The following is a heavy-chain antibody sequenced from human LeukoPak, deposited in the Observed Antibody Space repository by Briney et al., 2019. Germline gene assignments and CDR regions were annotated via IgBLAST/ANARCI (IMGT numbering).Heavy chain of an antibody. D-gene: IGHD2-2*01. J-gene: IGHJ5*02. V-gene: IGHV3-21*01. CDR2: ISSSSSYI. Sequence: GGSLRLSCAASGFTFSSYSMNWVRQAPGKGLEWVSSISSSSSYIYYAVSVKGRFSISRDNAKNSLYLQMNILRAEDTAVYYCARGAGAVPQKLNHWFDPWGQGTLVTVSS. CDR3: ARGAGAVPQKLNHWFDP. CDR1: GFTFSSYS.